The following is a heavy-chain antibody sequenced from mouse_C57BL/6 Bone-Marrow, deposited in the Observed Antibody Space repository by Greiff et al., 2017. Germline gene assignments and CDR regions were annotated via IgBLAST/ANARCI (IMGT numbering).Heavy chain of an antibody. V-gene: IGHV14-3*01. CDR3: ARIGSSKGYFDV. CDR1: GFNIKNTY. CDR2: IDPANGNT. D-gene: IGHD1-1*01. Sequence: EVQRVESVAELVRPGASVKLSCTASGFNIKNTYMHWVKQRPEQGLEWIGRIDPANGNTKYAPKFQGKATITADTSSNTAYLQLSSLTSEDTAIYSCARIGSSKGYFDVWGTGTTVTVSS. J-gene: IGHJ1*03.